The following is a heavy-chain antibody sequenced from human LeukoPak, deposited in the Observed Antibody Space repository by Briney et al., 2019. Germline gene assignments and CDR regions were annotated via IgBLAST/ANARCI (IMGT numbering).Heavy chain of an antibody. CDR3: ARNPLLGIAAAGSVDY. Sequence: AGGSLRLSCAASGFTFSSYSMNWVRQAPGKGLEWVSSISSSSSYIYYADSVKGRFTISRDNAKNSLYLQMNSLRAEDTAVYYCARNPLLGIAAAGSVDYWGQGTLVTVSS. J-gene: IGHJ4*02. D-gene: IGHD6-13*01. V-gene: IGHV3-21*01. CDR2: ISSSSSYI. CDR1: GFTFSSYS.